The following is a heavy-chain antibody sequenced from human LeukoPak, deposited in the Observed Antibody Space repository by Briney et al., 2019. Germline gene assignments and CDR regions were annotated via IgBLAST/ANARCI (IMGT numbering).Heavy chain of an antibody. V-gene: IGHV3-23*01. CDR2: ISGSGDST. D-gene: IGHD1-26*01. J-gene: IGHJ3*01. CDR1: GFTFSIYP. CDR3: ATPTTYSGTYIPFNG. Sequence: GASLRLSCAASGFTFSIYPMSWVRQAPGKGLDLVSAISGSGDSTNYADSVKGRFTISRDTSKNTLYLQMNSLRAEDTAVYYCATPTTYSGTYIPFNGWGQGTMVTVSS.